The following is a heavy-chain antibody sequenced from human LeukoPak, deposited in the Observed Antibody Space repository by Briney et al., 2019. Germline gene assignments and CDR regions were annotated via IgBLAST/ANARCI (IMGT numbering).Heavy chain of an antibody. CDR3: ARDFAGYCSSTGCYGYYFDY. D-gene: IGHD2-2*01. V-gene: IGHV3-30*04. CDR2: ISYDGSKK. CDR1: GFTFNNYV. J-gene: IGHJ4*02. Sequence: AGRSLRLSCAASGFTFNNYVMHWVRQAPGKGLEWVAVISYDGSKKYCADSVKGRFTISRDNSKNTLYVQMNSLRAEDTAVYYCARDFAGYCSSTGCYGYYFDYWGQGTLVTVSS.